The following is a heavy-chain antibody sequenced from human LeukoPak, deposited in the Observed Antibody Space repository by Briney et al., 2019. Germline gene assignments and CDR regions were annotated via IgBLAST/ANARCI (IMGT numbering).Heavy chain of an antibody. CDR2: ISAYNGNT. CDR3: ARGPIIDIVVIPAADDYYYMDV. Sequence: EASVKVSCKASGYTFTSYGISWVRQAPGQGLEWMGWISAYNGNTNYAQKLQGRVTMTTDTSTSTAYMELRSLRSDDTAVYYCARGPIIDIVVIPAADDYYYMDVWGKGTTVTVSS. D-gene: IGHD2-2*01. CDR1: GYTFTSYG. V-gene: IGHV1-18*01. J-gene: IGHJ6*03.